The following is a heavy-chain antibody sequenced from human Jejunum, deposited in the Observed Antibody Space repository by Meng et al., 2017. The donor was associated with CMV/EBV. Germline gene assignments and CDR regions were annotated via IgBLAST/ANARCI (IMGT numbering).Heavy chain of an antibody. CDR1: GFTVSSNY. CDR3: ARWSGTYYDY. D-gene: IGHD1-26*01. J-gene: IGHJ4*02. CDR2: LYSSGIT. V-gene: IGHV3-53*01. Sequence: EVQLVQSGGGLIQPGGSLRLSCAASGFTVSSNYMSWLRQAPGKGLEWVSILYSSGITYYADSVKGRFTISRDNSKNTLYFQMNTLRAEDTAVYYCARWSGTYYDYWGQGTLVTVSS.